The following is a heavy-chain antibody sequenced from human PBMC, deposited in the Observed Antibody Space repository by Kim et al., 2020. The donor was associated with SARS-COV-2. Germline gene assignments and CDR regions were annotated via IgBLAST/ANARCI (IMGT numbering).Heavy chain of an antibody. CDR1: GFTFSSYG. D-gene: IGHD5-18*01. V-gene: IGHV3-30*18. Sequence: GGSLRLSCAASGFTFSSYGMHWVRQAPGKGLEWVAVISYDGSNKYYADSVKGRFTISRDNSKNTLYLQMNSLRAEDTAVYYCANVDTAMGAIDYWGQGTLVTVSS. CDR2: ISYDGSNK. J-gene: IGHJ4*02. CDR3: ANVDTAMGAIDY.